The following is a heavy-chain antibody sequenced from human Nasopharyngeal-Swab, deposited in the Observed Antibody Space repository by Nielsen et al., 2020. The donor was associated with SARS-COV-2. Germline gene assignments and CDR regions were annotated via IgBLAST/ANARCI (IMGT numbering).Heavy chain of an antibody. V-gene: IGHV3-21*01. Sequence: GGSLRLSCAASGFTFSSYSMNWVRQAPGKWLEWVSSISSRSSYIYYADSVKGRFTISRDNAKNSLYLQMNSLRAEDTAVYYCARDEQLAYGMDVWGQGTTVTVSS. J-gene: IGHJ6*02. D-gene: IGHD6-6*01. CDR3: ARDEQLAYGMDV. CDR2: ISSRSSYI. CDR1: GFTFSSYS.